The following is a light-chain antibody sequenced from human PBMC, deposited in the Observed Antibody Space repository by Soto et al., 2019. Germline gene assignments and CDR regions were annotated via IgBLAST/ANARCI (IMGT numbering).Light chain of an antibody. CDR1: QSVSSN. Sequence: EIVMTQSPATLSVSPGERAILFCRASQSVSSNLAWYQQKPGQAPRLLIHGASTRATGIPVRFSGSGSGTKFTLIISSLPSEDFAVYYCQQYYDWPPWTFGQGTKVEIK. CDR2: GAS. J-gene: IGKJ1*01. V-gene: IGKV3-15*01. CDR3: QQYYDWPPWT.